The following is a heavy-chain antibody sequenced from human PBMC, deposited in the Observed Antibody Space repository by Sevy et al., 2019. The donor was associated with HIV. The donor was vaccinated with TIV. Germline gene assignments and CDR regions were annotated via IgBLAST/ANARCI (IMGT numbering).Heavy chain of an antibody. CDR1: GFTFSSYA. V-gene: IGHV3-23*01. D-gene: IGHD6-13*01. J-gene: IGHJ3*02. CDR2: ISGSGGST. Sequence: GGSLRLSCAASGFTFSSYAMSWVRQAPGKGLEWVSAISGSGGSTYYADSVKVRFTISRDNSKNTLYLQMNSLRAEDTAVYYCAKYIPNSSSWYLNAFDIWGQGTMVTVSS. CDR3: AKYIPNSSSWYLNAFDI.